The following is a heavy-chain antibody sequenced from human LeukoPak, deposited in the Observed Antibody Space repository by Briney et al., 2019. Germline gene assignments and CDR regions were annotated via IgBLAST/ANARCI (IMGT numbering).Heavy chain of an antibody. CDR1: GYTFITYA. CDR3: SRDLPYSSSWESIDY. D-gene: IGHD6-13*01. Sequence: ASVKVSCKASGYTFITYAMHWVRQAPGQRLEWMGWINAGNGNTKYSQEFQGRVTITRDTSASTAYMELRSLRSDDTAVYYCSRDLPYSSSWESIDYWGQGTLVTVSS. CDR2: INAGNGNT. J-gene: IGHJ4*02. V-gene: IGHV1-3*01.